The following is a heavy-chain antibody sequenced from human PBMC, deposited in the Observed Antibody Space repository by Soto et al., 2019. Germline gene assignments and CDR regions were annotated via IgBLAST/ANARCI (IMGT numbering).Heavy chain of an antibody. D-gene: IGHD6-19*01. CDR1: GGSLSGYD. J-gene: IGHJ4*02. V-gene: IGHV4-34*01. Sequence: QVQLQQWGAGLLKPSETLSLNRAVTGGSLSGYDWSWIRQPPGKGLEWIGEVKDGGHTNYSPSLRGRVTISSDTSNNQFSLSLNSVTAADTGVYYCARGQEGVVAAHWDQGSLVTVSS. CDR3: ARGQEGVVAAH. CDR2: VKDGGHT.